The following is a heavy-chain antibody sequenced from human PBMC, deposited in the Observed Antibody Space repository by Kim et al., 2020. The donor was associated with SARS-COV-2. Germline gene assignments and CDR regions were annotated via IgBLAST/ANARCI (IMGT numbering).Heavy chain of an antibody. Sequence: SETLSLTCTVSGGSISSYYWSWIRQPPGKGLEWIGYIYYSGSTNYNPSLKSRVTISVDTSKNQFSLKLSSVTAADTAVYYCARSGLGFNGYWGQGTLVTVSS. V-gene: IGHV4-59*01. J-gene: IGHJ4*02. CDR1: GGSISSYY. CDR2: IYYSGST. CDR3: ARSGLGFNGY. D-gene: IGHD7-27*01.